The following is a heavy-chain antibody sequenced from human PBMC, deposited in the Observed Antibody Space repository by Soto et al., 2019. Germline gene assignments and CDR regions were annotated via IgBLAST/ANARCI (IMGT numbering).Heavy chain of an antibody. CDR2: IYYSGTT. J-gene: IGHJ5*01. CDR1: GGSISSSSYY. CDR3: ARSIDS. V-gene: IGHV4-39*07. Sequence: SETLSLTCTVSGGSISSSSYYWAWVRQPPGKGLEWIGSIYYSGTTYYNPSLKSRVTISEDTSKNQFSLKLSSVTAADTAVYHCARSIDSWGQGTLVTVSS.